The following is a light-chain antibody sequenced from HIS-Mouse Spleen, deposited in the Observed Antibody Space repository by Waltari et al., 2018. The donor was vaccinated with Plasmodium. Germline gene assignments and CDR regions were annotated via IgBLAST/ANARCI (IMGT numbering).Light chain of an antibody. CDR3: CSYAGSYTLV. J-gene: IGLJ2*01. CDR1: SSDVGGYNY. Sequence: QSALTQPRSVSGSPGQSVTISCTGTSSDVGGYNYVSWYQQHPGKAPKLMICDVSKRRSVVPDRFSGSKSGNTASLTIFGLQAEDEADYYCCSYAGSYTLVFGGGTKLTVL. CDR2: DVS. V-gene: IGLV2-11*01.